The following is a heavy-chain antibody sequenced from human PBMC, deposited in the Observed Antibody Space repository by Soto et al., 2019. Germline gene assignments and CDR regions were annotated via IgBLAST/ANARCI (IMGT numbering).Heavy chain of an antibody. V-gene: IGHV3-23*01. Sequence: EMELLESGGGLVQPGGSLRLSCVASGFTFKNYDMRWIRQAPGKGLEWVSGISGSGGVTYYADSVKGRLTISRDNSKNTLYLQMNSLRAEDTAIYYCAKNRQFRSYYEIAGHYDNWGQGTLVTVSS. J-gene: IGHJ4*02. CDR3: AKNRQFRSYYEIAGHYDN. CDR1: GFTFKNYD. D-gene: IGHD3-10*01. CDR2: ISGSGGVT.